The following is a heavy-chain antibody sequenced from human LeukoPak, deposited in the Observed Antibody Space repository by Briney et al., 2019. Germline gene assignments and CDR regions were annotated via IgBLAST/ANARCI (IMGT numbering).Heavy chain of an antibody. Sequence: SETLSLTCAVSGGSINNYYWSWIRQPPGKGLEWIGYIYDSGSTNYNPSLKSRVTISVDTSKNQFSLKLSSVTAADTAVYYRAREARQYQLSGYYYYYMDVWGKGTTVTVSS. D-gene: IGHD2-2*01. V-gene: IGHV4-59*01. J-gene: IGHJ6*03. CDR2: IYDSGST. CDR1: GGSINNYY. CDR3: AREARQYQLSGYYYYYMDV.